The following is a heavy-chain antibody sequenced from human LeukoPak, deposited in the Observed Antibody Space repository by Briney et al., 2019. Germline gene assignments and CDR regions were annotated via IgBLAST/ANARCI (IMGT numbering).Heavy chain of an antibody. V-gene: IGHV5-51*01. J-gene: IGHJ4*02. CDR3: ARRAYEALHFDY. CDR2: IYPDDSDT. CDR1: GYSFTNNW. Sequence: GESLKISCKGSGYSFTNNWIGWVRQMPGKGLDWMGIIYPDDSDTRYSPSFQGQVTISADKSITTAYLQWSSLKASDTAIFSCARRAYEALHFDYWGQGTLVTVSS. D-gene: IGHD5-12*01.